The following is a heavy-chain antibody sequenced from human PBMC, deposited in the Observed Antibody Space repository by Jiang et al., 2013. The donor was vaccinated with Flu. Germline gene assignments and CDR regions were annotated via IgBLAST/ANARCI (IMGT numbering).Heavy chain of an antibody. V-gene: IGHV4-34*01. D-gene: IGHD6-6*01. CDR3: ARSGGYSTSSSFLDY. CDR1: GGSFRGYY. CDR2: INHSGST. J-gene: IGHJ4*02. Sequence: VLLKPSETLSLTCAVYGGSFRGYYWNWIRQPPGKGLEWIGEINHSGSTNYNPSLKSRVTISVDTSKSQFSLRLSSVTAADTAVYYCARSGGYSTSSSFLDYWGQGTPGHRLL.